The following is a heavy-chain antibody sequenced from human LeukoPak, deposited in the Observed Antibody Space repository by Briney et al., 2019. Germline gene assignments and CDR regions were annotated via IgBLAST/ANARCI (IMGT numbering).Heavy chain of an antibody. CDR3: ARDYYDSSGYPDYWYFDL. CDR1: GYTFTGYY. CDR2: INPNSGGT. J-gene: IGHJ2*01. D-gene: IGHD3-22*01. Sequence: ASVKVSCRASGYTFTGYYMHWVRQAPGQGLEWMGWINPNSGGTNYAQKFQGRVTMTRDTSISTAYMELSRLRSDDTAAYYCARDYYDSSGYPDYWYFDLWGRGTLVTVSS. V-gene: IGHV1-2*02.